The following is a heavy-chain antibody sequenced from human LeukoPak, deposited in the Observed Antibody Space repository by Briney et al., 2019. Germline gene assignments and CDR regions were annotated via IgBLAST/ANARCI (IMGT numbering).Heavy chain of an antibody. V-gene: IGHV4-34*01. CDR1: GGSFSGYY. Sequence: SETLSLTCAVYGGSFSGYYWNWIRQPPGKGLEWIGEINHSGNTNYNPSLKSRVTMSVDTSKNQFSLQLNSVTPEDTAVYYCARTGGKTRTFGGVIVEFDYWGQGTLVTVSS. CDR3: ARTGGKTRTFGGVIVEFDY. D-gene: IGHD3-16*02. J-gene: IGHJ4*02. CDR2: INHSGNT.